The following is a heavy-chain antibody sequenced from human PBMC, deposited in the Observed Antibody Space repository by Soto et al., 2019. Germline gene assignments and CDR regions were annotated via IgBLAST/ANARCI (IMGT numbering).Heavy chain of an antibody. D-gene: IGHD3-10*01. CDR3: AKDRGFGVASATHDS. CDR2: ISGSGDT. V-gene: IGHV3-23*01. CDR1: GFTFSNYA. Sequence: EIQLLESGGGLVQPGGSLRLSCAASGFTFSNYAMTCVRQAPGKGLEWVAGISGSGDTYYADSVKGRFTIPRDNSKNTVYLQMNSLRAEDTAIYFCAKDRGFGVASATHDSWGQGTLVTVSS. J-gene: IGHJ4*02.